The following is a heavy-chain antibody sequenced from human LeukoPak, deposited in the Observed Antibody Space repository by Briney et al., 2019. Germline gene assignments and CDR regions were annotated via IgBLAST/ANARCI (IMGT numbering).Heavy chain of an antibody. D-gene: IGHD4-17*01. V-gene: IGHV4-34*01. Sequence: PSETLSLTCAVYGGSFSGYYWSWIRQPPGKGLEWIGEINHSGSTNYNPSLKSRVTISVDTSKNQFSLKLSSVTAADTAVYYCARDGAPDYGDYGAWFGPWGQGTLVTVSS. J-gene: IGHJ5*02. CDR3: ARDGAPDYGDYGAWFGP. CDR1: GGSFSGYY. CDR2: INHSGST.